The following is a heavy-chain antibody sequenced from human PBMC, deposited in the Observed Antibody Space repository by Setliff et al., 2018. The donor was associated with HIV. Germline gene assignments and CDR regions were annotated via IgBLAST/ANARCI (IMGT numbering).Heavy chain of an antibody. J-gene: IGHJ6*03. CDR1: GGSISGYY. Sequence: SETLSLTCTVSGGSISGYYWSWVRQPPEKRLELIGFIHYSGISDYNPSLKSRITISVDMSRNQFSLVLSSVTAADTAVYYCARFQAWQLGRRGGYYYYMDVWGKGTTVTVSS. CDR2: IHYSGIS. CDR3: ARFQAWQLGRRGGYYYYMDV. D-gene: IGHD1-1*01. V-gene: IGHV4-59*01.